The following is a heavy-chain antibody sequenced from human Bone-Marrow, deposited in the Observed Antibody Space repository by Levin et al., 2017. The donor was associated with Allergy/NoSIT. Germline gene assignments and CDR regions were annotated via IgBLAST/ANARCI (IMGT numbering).Heavy chain of an antibody. CDR1: GFTFSSYE. V-gene: IGHV3-48*03. D-gene: IGHD3-3*01. CDR2: ISSSGSTI. Sequence: GESLKISCAASGFTFSSYEMNWVRQAPGKGLEWVSYISSSGSTIYYADSVKGRFTISRDNAKNSLYLQMNSLRAEDTAVYYCATSDMYYDFWSGYYTPYYFDYWGQGTLVTVSS. CDR3: ATSDMYYDFWSGYYTPYYFDY. J-gene: IGHJ4*02.